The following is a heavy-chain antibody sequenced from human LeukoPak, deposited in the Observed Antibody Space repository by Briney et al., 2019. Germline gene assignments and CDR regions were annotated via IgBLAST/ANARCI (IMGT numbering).Heavy chain of an antibody. CDR3: ATTEGGIATSAYYFDY. D-gene: IGHD6-13*01. Sequence: SVKVSCKASGGTFSSYAISWVRQAPGQGLEWMGGIIPIFGTANYAQKFQGRVTITADESTSTAYMELSSLRSEDTAVYYCATTEGGIATSAYYFDYWGQGTLVTVSS. V-gene: IGHV1-69*13. CDR2: IIPIFGTA. J-gene: IGHJ4*02. CDR1: GGTFSSYA.